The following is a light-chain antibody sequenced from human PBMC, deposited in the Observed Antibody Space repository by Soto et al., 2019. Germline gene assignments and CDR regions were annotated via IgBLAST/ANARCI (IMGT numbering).Light chain of an antibody. Sequence: DIQMTQSPSSLSASVGERVTITCRASQGIANYLAWDQQKPGKVPKLPIYAASTLQSGAPSRFSGSGSGTDFTLTISSLQHEDVATYYCQKYNSAPPVTFGQGTRLEIK. CDR1: QGIANY. J-gene: IGKJ5*01. V-gene: IGKV1-27*01. CDR2: AAS. CDR3: QKYNSAPPVT.